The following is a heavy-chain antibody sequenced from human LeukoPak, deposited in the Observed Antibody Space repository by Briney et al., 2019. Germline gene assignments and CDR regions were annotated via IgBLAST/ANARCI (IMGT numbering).Heavy chain of an antibody. V-gene: IGHV4-39*02. CDR2: IYYSGST. J-gene: IGHJ5*02. D-gene: IGHD2-15*01. Sequence: SETLSLTCTVSGGSISSSSYYWGWIRQPPGKGLEWIGSIYYSGSTYYNPPLKSRVTISVDTSKNQFSLKLSSVTAADTAVYYCAGDYSAGWFDPWGQGTLVTVSS. CDR1: GGSISSSSYY. CDR3: AGDYSAGWFDP.